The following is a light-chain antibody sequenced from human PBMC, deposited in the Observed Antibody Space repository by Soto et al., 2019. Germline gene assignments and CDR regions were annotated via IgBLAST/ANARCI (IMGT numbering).Light chain of an antibody. V-gene: IGKV1-39*01. CDR2: AAS. CDR3: EQRYSTPSP. CDR1: QSISSY. Sequence: DIQMTQSPSSLSASVGDRVTITCRASQSISSYLNWYQQKPGKAPKLLIYAASSLQSGVPSRFSGSGSGTDFNLTISCLRPEDLTTYYCEQRYSTPSPSGAGTNVDIK. J-gene: IGKJ3*01.